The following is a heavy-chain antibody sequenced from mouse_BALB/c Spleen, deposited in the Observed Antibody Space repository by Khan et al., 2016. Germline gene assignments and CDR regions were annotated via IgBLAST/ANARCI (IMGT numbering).Heavy chain of an antibody. V-gene: IGHV2-6-7*01. J-gene: IGHJ4*01. CDR2: IWGDGST. CDR3: ASTYGHYAMEY. Sequence: QVQLKESGPGLVAPSQSLSITCTVSGFSLTGYGVNWVRQPPGKGLEWLGMIWGDGSTDYNSALKTRLSTSKDNSNSQVFLKMNSLRTDDTARYCCASTYGHYAMEYWGEGTSVTVSS. CDR1: GFSLTGYG. D-gene: IGHD1-2*01.